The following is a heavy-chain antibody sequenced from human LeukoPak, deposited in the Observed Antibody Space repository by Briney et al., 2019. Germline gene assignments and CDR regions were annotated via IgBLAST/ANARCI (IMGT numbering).Heavy chain of an antibody. CDR3: ARGAYTIVGVDY. J-gene: IGHJ4*02. V-gene: IGHV1-3*01. D-gene: IGHD1-26*01. CDR2: INAGNGNT. CDR1: GYTFTNYD. Sequence: ASVKVSCKASGYTFTNYDMHWVRQAPGQRLEWMGWINAGNGNTKYSQKFQGRVTFTRDTSASTAYMQLSSLRSEDTAVYYCARGAYTIVGVDYWGQGTLVTVSS.